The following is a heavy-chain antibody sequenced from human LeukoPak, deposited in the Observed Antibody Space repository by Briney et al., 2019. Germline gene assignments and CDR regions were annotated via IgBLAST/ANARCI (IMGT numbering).Heavy chain of an antibody. Sequence: PGGSLRLSCAASGFTFDDYGMSWVRQAPGKGLEWVSGINWNGVSTAYADSVKGRFTISRDNAKNSLYLQMNSLRAEDTALYYCARSRGLTTVYYDAFDVWGQGTMVTVSS. V-gene: IGHV3-20*04. CDR1: GFTFDDYG. J-gene: IGHJ3*01. D-gene: IGHD3-10*01. CDR2: INWNGVST. CDR3: ARSRGLTTVYYDAFDV.